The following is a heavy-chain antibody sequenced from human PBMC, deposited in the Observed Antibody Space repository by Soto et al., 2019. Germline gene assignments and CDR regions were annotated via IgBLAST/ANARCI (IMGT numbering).Heavy chain of an antibody. Sequence: PGGSLRLSCAASGFTFNSYSVNWVRQAPGKGLEWVASISSGSVYIDFADPVRGRFTISRDDVTNSVSLQMDSLRVEDTGIYYCARYDAFKAFDLWGQGTMVTVSS. J-gene: IGHJ3*01. D-gene: IGHD1-1*01. V-gene: IGHV3-21*06. CDR3: ARYDAFKAFDL. CDR2: ISSGSVYI. CDR1: GFTFNSYS.